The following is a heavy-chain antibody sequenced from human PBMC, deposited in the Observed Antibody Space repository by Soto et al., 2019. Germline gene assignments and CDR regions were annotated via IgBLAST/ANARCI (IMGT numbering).Heavy chain of an antibody. CDR1: GFTFSSYW. J-gene: IGHJ4*02. V-gene: IGHV3-74*01. Sequence: EVQLVESGGGLVQPGGSLRLSCAASGFTFSSYWMHWVRQAPGKGLVWVSRINSDGSSTSYADSVKGRFTISRDNAKNTLYLQINSLRAEDTAVYYCAREGTDYGDPFDYWGQGTLVTVSS. CDR3: AREGTDYGDPFDY. D-gene: IGHD4-17*01. CDR2: INSDGSST.